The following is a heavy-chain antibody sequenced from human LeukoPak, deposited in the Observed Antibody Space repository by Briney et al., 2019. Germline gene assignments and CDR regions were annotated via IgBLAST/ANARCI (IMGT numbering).Heavy chain of an antibody. V-gene: IGHV4-39*01. D-gene: IGHD3-10*01. Sequence: SETLSLTCTVSGGSISSSSYYWGWIRQPPGKGLEWIGSIYYSGSTYYNPSLKSRVTISVDTSKKQFSLKLSSVTAADTAVYYCARHVGFITMVRGVINNNWFDPWGQGTLVTVSS. CDR2: IYYSGST. CDR1: GGSISSSSYY. CDR3: ARHVGFITMVRGVINNNWFDP. J-gene: IGHJ5*02.